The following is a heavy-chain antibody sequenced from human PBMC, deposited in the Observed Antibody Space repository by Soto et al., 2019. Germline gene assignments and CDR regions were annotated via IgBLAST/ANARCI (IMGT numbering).Heavy chain of an antibody. V-gene: IGHV3-30*18. CDR1: GFTFSYG. CDR3: AKLVIGYCSGNTCDDY. CDR2: ISYDSSNK. Sequence: VQLLESGGGLIQPGGSLRLSCAASGFTFSYGIHWLRQAPGKGLEWVAYISYDSSNKFYGDSVKGRFTISRDNSKNTQFLQMNSLLAEDTAVYYCAKLVIGYCSGNTCDDYWGQGTLVAVSS. D-gene: IGHD2-15*01. J-gene: IGHJ4*02.